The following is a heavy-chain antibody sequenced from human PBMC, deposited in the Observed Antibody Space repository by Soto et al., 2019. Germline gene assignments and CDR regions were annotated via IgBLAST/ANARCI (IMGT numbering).Heavy chain of an antibody. CDR1: GFTFSNAW. CDR2: IKSKTDGGTT. J-gene: IGHJ3*02. V-gene: IGHV3-15*01. CDR3: TTEGWSDFDWLFAFDI. D-gene: IGHD3-9*01. Sequence: EVQLVESGGGLVKPGGSLRLYCAASGFTFSNAWMSWVRQAPGKGLEWVGRIKSKTDGGTTDYAAPVKGRFTISRDDSKNTLYLQMNSLKTEDTAVYYCTTEGWSDFDWLFAFDIWGQGTMVTVSS.